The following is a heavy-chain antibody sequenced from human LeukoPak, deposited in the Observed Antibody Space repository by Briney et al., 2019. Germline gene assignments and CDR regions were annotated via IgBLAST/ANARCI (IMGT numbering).Heavy chain of an antibody. D-gene: IGHD6-6*01. CDR3: AKGPTYSSSSLFDY. CDR2: ISWNGATI. CDR1: GFTFHDYA. J-gene: IGHJ4*02. V-gene: IGHV3-9*03. Sequence: GGSLRLSCAASGFTFHDYAMHWVRHAPGKGLEWVSGISWNGATIDYADSVKGRFTISRDNAKNSLYLQMNSLRPEDMALYYCAKGPTYSSSSLFDYWGQGTLVAVSS.